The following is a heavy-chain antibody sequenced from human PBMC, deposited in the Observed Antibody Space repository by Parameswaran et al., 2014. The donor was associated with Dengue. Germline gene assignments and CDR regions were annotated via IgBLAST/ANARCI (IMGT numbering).Heavy chain of an antibody. CDR3: ATASSYTSGWSQYLDY. D-gene: IGHD6-19*01. Sequence: RWIRQPPGKGLEWVANIKQDGSVKYYVDSVKDRFTISRDNGKNSLYLQMNSLRAEDTAAYYCATASSYTSGWSQYLDYWGQGTLVTVSS. CDR2: IKQDGSVK. V-gene: IGHV3-7*03. J-gene: IGHJ4*02.